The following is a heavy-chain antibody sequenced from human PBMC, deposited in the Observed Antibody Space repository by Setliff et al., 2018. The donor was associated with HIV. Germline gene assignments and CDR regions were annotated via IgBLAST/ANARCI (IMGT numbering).Heavy chain of an antibody. V-gene: IGHV3-49*04. J-gene: IGHJ4*02. D-gene: IGHD2-8*01. CDR2: VRGKAYGGTT. CDR3: ARVRPLGYCSTGACPPDY. Sequence: GGSLRLSCSASEFIFGDYAISWVRQAPGKGLEWVGFVRGKAYGGTTEYAASVKGRFTISRDDSKSIAYLQMNSLKTEDTAVYYCARVRPLGYCSTGACPPDYWGQGTLVTVSS. CDR1: EFIFGDYA.